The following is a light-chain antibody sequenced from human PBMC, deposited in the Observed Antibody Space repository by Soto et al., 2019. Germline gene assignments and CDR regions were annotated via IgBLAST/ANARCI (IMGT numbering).Light chain of an antibody. V-gene: IGLV2-8*01. J-gene: IGLJ1*01. CDR2: EVS. CDR3: RSYAGSNNYV. Sequence: QCMLTQPLYACGSPGESFAISCTRTNSDVGGYNYVSWYQQHPGKAPKLMIYEVSKRPSGVPDRFSGSKSGNTASLTVSGLQAEDEADYYCRSYAGSNNYVFGTGTKVTVL. CDR1: NSDVGGYNY.